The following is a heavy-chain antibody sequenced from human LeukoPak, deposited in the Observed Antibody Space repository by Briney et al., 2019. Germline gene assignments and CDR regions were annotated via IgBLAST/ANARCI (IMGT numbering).Heavy chain of an antibody. CDR2: ISYDGSNK. D-gene: IGHD5-12*01. V-gene: IGHV3-30*04. CDR3: AREGDIVATISYYFDY. Sequence: GRSLRLSCAASGFTFSSYAMHWARQAPGKGLEWVAVISYDGSNKYYADSVKGRFTISRDNSMNTLYLQMNSLRAEDTAVYYCAREGDIVATISYYFDYWGQGTLVTVSS. J-gene: IGHJ4*02. CDR1: GFTFSSYA.